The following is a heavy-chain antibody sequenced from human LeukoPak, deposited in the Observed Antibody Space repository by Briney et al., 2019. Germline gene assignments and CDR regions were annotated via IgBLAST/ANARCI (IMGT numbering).Heavy chain of an antibody. V-gene: IGHV3-53*01. CDR2: IYSGGST. CDR1: GFTVSSNY. Sequence: GGSLRLSCAASGFTVSSNYMSWVRQAPGKGLEWVSVIYSGGSTYYADSVKGRFTISRDNSKNTLYLQMNSLRAEDTAVYYCARDLVVVAATHYGMDVWGQGTTVTVSS. D-gene: IGHD2-15*01. J-gene: IGHJ6*02. CDR3: ARDLVVVAATHYGMDV.